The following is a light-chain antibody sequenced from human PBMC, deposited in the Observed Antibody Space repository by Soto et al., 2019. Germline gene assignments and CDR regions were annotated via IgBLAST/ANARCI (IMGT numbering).Light chain of an antibody. CDR3: CSFGTGSIYV. CDR2: DVS. CDR1: SSDVGGRDW. V-gene: IGLV2-14*03. J-gene: IGLJ1*01. Sequence: QSALTQPASVSGAPGESITISCTGTSSDVGGRDWVSWYQQHPGKAPKLMIYDVSHWPSGISDRFSSSKFGNTASLTISGLQADDEGYYFCCSFGTGSIYVFGTGSKVTVL.